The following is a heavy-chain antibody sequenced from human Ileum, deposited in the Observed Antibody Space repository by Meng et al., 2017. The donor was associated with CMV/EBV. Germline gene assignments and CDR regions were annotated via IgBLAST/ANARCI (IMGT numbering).Heavy chain of an antibody. CDR2: IYGGSFKI. CDR1: GFNFGEYD. J-gene: IGHJ5*02. Sequence: GESLKISCATSGFNFGEYDMSWVRQASGKGLEGVSVIYGGSFKIDYAESVKGRFTISRDNSKNTLYLQMNSLRAEDTAVYYCANDFPGEYYSWGQGTMVTVSS. CDR3: ANDFPGEYYS. D-gene: IGHD2/OR15-2a*01. V-gene: IGHV3-23*03.